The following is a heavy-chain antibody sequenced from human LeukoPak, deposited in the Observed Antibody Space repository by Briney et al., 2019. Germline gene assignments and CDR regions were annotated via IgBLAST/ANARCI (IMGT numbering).Heavy chain of an antibody. CDR1: GFTVSSNY. J-gene: IGHJ3*02. CDR3: ARDFARLLWGYYDSSGYQNADAFDI. Sequence: PSGGSLRLSCAASGFTVSSNYMSWVRQAPGKGLVWVSRINGGGSSTYDADFVKGRFTISRDNAKNSLYPQMNSLRAEDTAVYYCARDFARLLWGYYDSSGYQNADAFDIWGQGTMVTVSS. V-gene: IGHV3-74*01. D-gene: IGHD3-22*01. CDR2: INGGGSST.